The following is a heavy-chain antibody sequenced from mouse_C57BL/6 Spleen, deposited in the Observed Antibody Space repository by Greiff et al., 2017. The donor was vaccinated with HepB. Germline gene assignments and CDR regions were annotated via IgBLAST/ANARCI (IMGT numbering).Heavy chain of an antibody. CDR2: IRNKANGYTT. J-gene: IGHJ4*01. CDR1: GFTFTDYY. Sequence: EVKLMESGGGLVQPGGSLSLSCAASGFTFTDYYMSWVRQPPGKALEWLGFIRNKANGYTTEYSASVKGRFTISRDNSQSILYLQMNALRAEDSATYYCARTLYYDYVKAMDYWGQGTSVTVSS. D-gene: IGHD2-4*01. CDR3: ARTLYYDYVKAMDY. V-gene: IGHV7-3*01.